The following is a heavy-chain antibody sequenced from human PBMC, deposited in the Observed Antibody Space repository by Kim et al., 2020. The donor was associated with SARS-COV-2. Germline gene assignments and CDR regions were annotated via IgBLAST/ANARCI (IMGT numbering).Heavy chain of an antibody. J-gene: IGHJ4*02. CDR1: GFTFTSSA. V-gene: IGHV1-58*02. Sequence: SVKVSCKASGFTFTSSAMQGVRQARGQRLEWIGWIVVGSGNTNYAQKFQERVTITRDMSTSTAYMELSSLRSEDTAVYYYAATALPYDYGDFYYFDYWGQGTLVTVSS. CDR3: AATALPYDYGDFYYFDY. CDR2: IVVGSGNT. D-gene: IGHD4-17*01.